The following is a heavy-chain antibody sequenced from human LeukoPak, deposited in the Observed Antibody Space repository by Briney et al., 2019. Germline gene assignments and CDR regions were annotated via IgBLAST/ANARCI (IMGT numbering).Heavy chain of an antibody. CDR3: AKEPMTTVTTADY. D-gene: IGHD4-17*01. CDR2: IYSDGTT. J-gene: IGHJ4*02. Sequence: GGSLRLSCAASGFTVSSNYMSWVRQAPGKGLEWVSVIYSDGTTYYADSVKGRFTISRDNSKNTLYLQMNSLRAEDTAVYYCAKEPMTTVTTADYWGQGTLVTVSS. V-gene: IGHV3-66*02. CDR1: GFTVSSNY.